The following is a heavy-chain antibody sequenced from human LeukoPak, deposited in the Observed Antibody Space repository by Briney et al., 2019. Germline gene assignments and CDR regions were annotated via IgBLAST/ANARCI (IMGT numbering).Heavy chain of an antibody. CDR1: GGSFSGYY. J-gene: IGHJ6*04. Sequence: SETLSLTCAVYGGSFSGYYWSWIRQPPGKGLEWIGEINHSGSTNYNPSLKSRVTISVDTSKNQFSLKLSSVTAADTAVYYCAREGITYCSGGSCSYRYYYGTDVWGKGTTVTVSS. V-gene: IGHV4-34*01. CDR2: INHSGST. CDR3: AREGITYCSGGSCSYRYYYGTDV. D-gene: IGHD2-15*01.